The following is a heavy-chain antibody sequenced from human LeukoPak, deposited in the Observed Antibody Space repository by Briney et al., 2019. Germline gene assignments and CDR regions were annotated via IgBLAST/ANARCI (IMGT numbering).Heavy chain of an antibody. CDR2: IYHSGST. D-gene: IGHD2-2*01. Sequence: SQTLSLTCAVSGGSISSGGYSWSWIRRPPGKGLEWIGCIYHSGSTYYNPSLKSRVTISVDRSKNQFSLKLSSVTAADTAVYYCARGYCSSTSCFNWFDPWGQGTLVTVSS. V-gene: IGHV4-30-2*01. J-gene: IGHJ5*02. CDR3: ARGYCSSTSCFNWFDP. CDR1: GGSISSGGYS.